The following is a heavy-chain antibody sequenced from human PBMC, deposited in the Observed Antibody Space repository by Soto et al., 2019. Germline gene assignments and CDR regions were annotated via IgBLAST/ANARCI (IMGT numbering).Heavy chain of an antibody. V-gene: IGHV4-59*01. CDR1: GGSISSYY. D-gene: IGHD2-15*01. CDR2: IYYSGST. CDR3: ARDVVEEGWFDP. J-gene: IGHJ5*02. Sequence: LSLTCTVSGGSISSYYWSWIRQPPGKGLEWIGYIYYSGSTNYNPSLKSRVTISVDTSKNQFSLKLSSVTAADTAVYYCARDVVEEGWFDPWDQGTLVTVSS.